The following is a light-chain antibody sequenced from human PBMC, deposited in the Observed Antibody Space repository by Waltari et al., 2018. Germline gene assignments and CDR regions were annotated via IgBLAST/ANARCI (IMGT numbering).Light chain of an antibody. CDR2: GAS. J-gene: IGKJ4*01. Sequence: DIQLTQSPPSLSASVGDRVTITCRASQRISMFLNWYQQKPGKAPNLLIYGASSLQRGVPSRFGGSGSGTDFTLTISSLHPEDFATYYCQQTYSTHLTFGGGTKVEIK. CDR1: QRISMF. V-gene: IGKV1-39*01. CDR3: QQTYSTHLT.